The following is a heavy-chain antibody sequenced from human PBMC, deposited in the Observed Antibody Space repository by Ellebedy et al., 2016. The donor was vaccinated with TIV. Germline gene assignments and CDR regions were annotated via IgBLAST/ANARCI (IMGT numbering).Heavy chain of an antibody. D-gene: IGHD4-17*01. J-gene: IGHJ4*02. CDR1: GFTFSSYG. Sequence: PGGSLRLSCAASGFTFSSYGMHWVRQAPGKGLEWVAVIWYDGSNKYYADSVKGRFTISRDNSKNTLYLQMNSLRAEDTAVYYCARETYGDLLFDYWGQGTLVTVSS. V-gene: IGHV3-33*08. CDR2: IWYDGSNK. CDR3: ARETYGDLLFDY.